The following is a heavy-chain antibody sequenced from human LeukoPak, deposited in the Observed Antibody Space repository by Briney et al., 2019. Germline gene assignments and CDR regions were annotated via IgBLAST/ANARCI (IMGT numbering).Heavy chain of an antibody. CDR1: GFTFSSHW. CDR2: ISYDGSNK. D-gene: IGHD3-10*01. Sequence: PGGSLRLSCAASGFTFSSHWMHGVRQAPGKGLEWVAVISYDGSNKYYADSVKGRFTISRDNSKNTLYLQMNSLRAEDTAVYYCASSRAHRDYFDYWGQGTLVTVSS. J-gene: IGHJ4*02. CDR3: ASSRAHRDYFDY. V-gene: IGHV3-30*01.